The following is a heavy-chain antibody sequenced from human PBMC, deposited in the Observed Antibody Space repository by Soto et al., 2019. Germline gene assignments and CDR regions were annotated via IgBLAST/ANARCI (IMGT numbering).Heavy chain of an antibody. V-gene: IGHV3-23*01. CDR3: AKGPMEGAGSESPLDH. D-gene: IGHD1-1*01. CDR2: ISGSGDIT. J-gene: IGHJ4*02. CDR1: GFTFSIYA. Sequence: GGSLRLSCAASGFTFSIYAMTWVRQAPGRGLEWLAAISGSGDITYYADSVKGRFTMSRDNSKNTLYFQMNTLRLEDTAVYYCAKGPMEGAGSESPLDHWGQGTLVTVSS.